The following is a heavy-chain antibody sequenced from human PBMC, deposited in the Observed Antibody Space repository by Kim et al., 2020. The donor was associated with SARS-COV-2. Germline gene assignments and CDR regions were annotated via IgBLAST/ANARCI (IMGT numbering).Heavy chain of an antibody. V-gene: IGHV4-39*01. D-gene: IGHD3-3*01. CDR3: ARHPFLFGVVMELDY. J-gene: IGHJ4*02. CDR1: GGSISSSSYY. CDR2: IYYSGST. Sequence: SETLSLTCTVSGGSISSSSYYWGWIRQPPGKGLEWIGSIYYSGSTYYNPSLKSRVTISVDTSKNQFSLKLSSVTAADTAVYYCARHPFLFGVVMELDYWGPGTPGPVS.